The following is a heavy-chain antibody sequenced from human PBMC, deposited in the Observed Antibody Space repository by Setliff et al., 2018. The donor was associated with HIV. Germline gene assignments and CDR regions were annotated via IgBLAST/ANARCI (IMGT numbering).Heavy chain of an antibody. CDR1: GGPINSGSYY. J-gene: IGHJ6*02. D-gene: IGHD3-3*01. Sequence: PSETLSLTCTVSGGPINSGSYYWSWIRQPAGKGLEWIGRIYSSGTTNYNPSLKRRVTISLDTSRNQFSLKLISVTAADTAVYYCARGSYLEWLMYDMAVWGQGTTVTVSS. CDR2: IYSSGTT. CDR3: ARGSYLEWLMYDMAV. V-gene: IGHV4-61*02.